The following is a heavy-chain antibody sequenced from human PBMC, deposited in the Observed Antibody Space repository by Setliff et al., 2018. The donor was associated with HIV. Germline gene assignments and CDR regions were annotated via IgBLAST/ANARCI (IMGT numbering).Heavy chain of an antibody. CDR3: LLPCTSGWHNWADP. D-gene: IGHD6-19*01. CDR1: GFTFSGAE. Sequence: PGESLKISCAASGFTFSGAEIHWVRQASGKGLEWVGHIRSKADKYATEYGASAQGRFIISRDDSRKTAYLQMSSLRAEDTAMYYCLLPCTSGWHNWADPWGQGTLVTVS. V-gene: IGHV3-73*01. CDR2: IRSKADKYAT. J-gene: IGHJ5*02.